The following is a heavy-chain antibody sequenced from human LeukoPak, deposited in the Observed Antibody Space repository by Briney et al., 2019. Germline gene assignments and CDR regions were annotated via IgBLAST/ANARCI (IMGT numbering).Heavy chain of an antibody. CDR3: TRIPNYYYGSGSDLGY. CDR1: GFTFSSYW. Sequence: GGSLRLSCAASGFTFSSYWMSWVRQAPGKGLEWVANIKQDGSEKYYVDSVKGRFTISRDNAKNSLYLQMNSLRAEDTAVYYCTRIPNYYYGSGSDLGYWGQGTLVTVSS. D-gene: IGHD3-10*01. V-gene: IGHV3-7*01. CDR2: IKQDGSEK. J-gene: IGHJ4*02.